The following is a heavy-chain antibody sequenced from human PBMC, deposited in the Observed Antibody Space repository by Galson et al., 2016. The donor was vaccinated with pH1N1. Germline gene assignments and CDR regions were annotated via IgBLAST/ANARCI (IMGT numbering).Heavy chain of an antibody. D-gene: IGHD2-15*01. CDR1: GFIFTNYW. Sequence: SLRLSCAASGFIFTNYWMHWVRQAPGRGLVWVARVNNDGSSTNYADSVKGRFTLSRDNAKNKVFLEMSSLRAEDTGAYYCVRGRYCSGGSCYSPTAEYFQHWGRGTLLTVSS. CDR2: VNNDGSST. CDR3: VRGRYCSGGSCYSPTAEYFQH. V-gene: IGHV3-74*01. J-gene: IGHJ1*01.